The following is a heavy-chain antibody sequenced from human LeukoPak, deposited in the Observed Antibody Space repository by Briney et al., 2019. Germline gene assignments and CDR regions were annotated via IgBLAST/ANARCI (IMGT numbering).Heavy chain of an antibody. V-gene: IGHV3-21*01. CDR2: ISSSSTYI. CDR3: ARFITGPYYFDY. J-gene: IGHJ4*02. D-gene: IGHD3-22*01. Sequence: PGGSLRLSCAASGFTFSSYNMNWVRQAPGKGLEWVSSISSSSTYIYYADSVKGRFTISRDNAKNSLYLQMNSLRAEDTAVHYCARFITGPYYFDYWGQGTLVTVSS. CDR1: GFTFSSYN.